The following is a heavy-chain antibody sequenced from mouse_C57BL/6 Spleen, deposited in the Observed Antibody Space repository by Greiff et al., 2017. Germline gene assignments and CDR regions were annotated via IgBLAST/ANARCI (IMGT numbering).Heavy chain of an antibody. CDR2: ISSGSSTI. CDR3: ERVSETSVLYYYGSSGFDY. D-gene: IGHD1-1*01. V-gene: IGHV5-17*01. Sequence: EVQGVESGGGLVKPGGSLKLSCAASGFTFSDYGMHWVRQAPEKGLEWVAYISSGSSTIYYADTVKGRFTLSRDNAKNTLFLQMTSLRSEDTGMYYCERVSETSVLYYYGSSGFDYWGQGTTLTVSS. CDR1: GFTFSDYG. J-gene: IGHJ2*01.